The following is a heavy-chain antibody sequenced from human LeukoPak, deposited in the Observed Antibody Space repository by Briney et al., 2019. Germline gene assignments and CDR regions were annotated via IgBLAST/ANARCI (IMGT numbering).Heavy chain of an antibody. CDR2: ISAYNGNT. V-gene: IGHV1-18*01. CDR1: GYTFTSYG. D-gene: IGHD2-2*01. J-gene: IGHJ6*02. CDR3: ARDQVVVVPAARTYYYYGMDV. Sequence: ASVKVSCKASGYTFTSYGISWVRQAPGQGLEWMGWISAYNGNTSYAQKLQGRVTMTTDTSTSTAYMELRSLRSDDTAVYYCARDQVVVVPAARTYYYYGMDVWGQGTTVTVSS.